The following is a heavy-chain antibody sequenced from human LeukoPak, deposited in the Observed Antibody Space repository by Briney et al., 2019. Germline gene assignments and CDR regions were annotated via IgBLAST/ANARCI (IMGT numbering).Heavy chain of an antibody. J-gene: IGHJ6*02. Sequence: GGSLRLSCAASGFTVSSNYMSWVRQAPGKGLEWVSVIYSGGSTYYADSVKGRFTISRDNSKNTLYLQMNSLRAEDTAVYYCARDRWGSSWYPNRNYYYYGMDVWGQGTTVTVSS. D-gene: IGHD6-13*01. V-gene: IGHV3-66*01. CDR1: GFTVSSNY. CDR3: ARDRWGSSWYPNRNYYYYGMDV. CDR2: IYSGGST.